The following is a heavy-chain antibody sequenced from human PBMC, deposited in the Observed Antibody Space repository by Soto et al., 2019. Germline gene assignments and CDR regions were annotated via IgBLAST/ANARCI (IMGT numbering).Heavy chain of an antibody. V-gene: IGHV5-51*01. J-gene: IGHJ6*03. D-gene: IGHD1-7*01. CDR1: GYSFTTYW. CDR3: ARLRAGTTKYMDV. Sequence: GESLKISCKGSGYSFTTYWIGWVRQMPGKGLECMGIIFPGDSDTRYSPSFQGQVTISADRSISIAYLQWSSLKASDTAIYYCARLRAGTTKYMDVWGKGTTVTVSS. CDR2: IFPGDSDT.